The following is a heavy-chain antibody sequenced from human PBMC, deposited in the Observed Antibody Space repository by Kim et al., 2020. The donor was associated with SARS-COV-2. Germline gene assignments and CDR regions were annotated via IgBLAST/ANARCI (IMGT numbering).Heavy chain of an antibody. CDR2: K. CDR3: ARDYGDYPLGY. V-gene: IGHV3-7*04. J-gene: IGHJ4*02. Sequence: KDYVDSVKGRFTISRDNAKNSLYLQMNSLGAEDTAVYYCARDYGDYPLGYWGQGTLVTVSS. D-gene: IGHD4-17*01.